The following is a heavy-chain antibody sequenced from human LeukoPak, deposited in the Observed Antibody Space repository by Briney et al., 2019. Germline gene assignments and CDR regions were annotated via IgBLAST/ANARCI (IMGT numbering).Heavy chain of an antibody. D-gene: IGHD3-22*01. J-gene: IGHJ4*02. CDR2: IIPIFGTA. Sequence: GASVKVSCKASGGTFSSYAISWVRQAPGQGLEWMGGIIPIFGTANYAQKFQGRVTITADESTSTAYMELSSLRSEDTAVYYCARAHVGYYDSSGYYLDYWGQGTLVTVSS. V-gene: IGHV1-69*13. CDR1: GGTFSSYA. CDR3: ARAHVGYYDSSGYYLDY.